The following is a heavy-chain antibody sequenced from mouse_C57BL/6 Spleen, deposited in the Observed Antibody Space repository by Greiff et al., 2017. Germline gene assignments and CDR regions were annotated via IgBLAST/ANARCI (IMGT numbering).Heavy chain of an antibody. D-gene: IGHD1-1*01. CDR3: ARFGTVVADY. J-gene: IGHJ2*01. Sequence: QVKLQQSGAELVRPGTSVKVSCKASGYAFTNYLIEWVKQRPGQGLEWIGVINPGSGGTNYNEKFKGKATLTADKSSSTAYMQLSSLTSGDSAVYFCARFGTVVADYWGQGTTLTVSS. V-gene: IGHV1-54*01. CDR2: INPGSGGT. CDR1: GYAFTNYL.